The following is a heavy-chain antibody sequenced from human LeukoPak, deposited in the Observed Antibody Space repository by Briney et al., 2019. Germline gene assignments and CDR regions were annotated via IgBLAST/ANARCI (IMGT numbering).Heavy chain of an antibody. CDR1: GYTFTSYG. CDR3: ARDGPLIVVVVAANYYYYGMDV. D-gene: IGHD2-15*01. J-gene: IGHJ6*02. Sequence: ASVKVSCKASGYTFTSYGISWVRQAPGQGLEWMGWISAYNGNTNYAQKLQGGVTMTTDTSTSTAYMELRSLRSDDTAVYYCARDGPLIVVVVAANYYYYGMDVWGQGTTVTVSS. CDR2: ISAYNGNT. V-gene: IGHV1-18*01.